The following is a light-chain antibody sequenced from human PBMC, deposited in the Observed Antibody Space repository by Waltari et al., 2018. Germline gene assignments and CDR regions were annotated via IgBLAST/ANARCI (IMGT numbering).Light chain of an antibody. J-gene: IGKJ4*01. CDR3: QQYDGSSVT. CDR2: GAS. V-gene: IGKV3-20*01. Sequence: CRARQTSSGSWVTWYQQKPGQAPRLVIYGASIRATAIPDRFSGSGSGTDFTLTISRLEPEDFAVYYCQQYDGSSVTFGGGTKVEIK. CDR1: QTSSGSW.